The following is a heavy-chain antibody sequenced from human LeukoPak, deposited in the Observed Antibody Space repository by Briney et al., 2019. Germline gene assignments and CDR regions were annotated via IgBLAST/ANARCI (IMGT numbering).Heavy chain of an antibody. J-gene: IGHJ6*02. CDR1: GGTFSSYA. CDR3: ARGPGIAVAGTNGMDV. Sequence: SVKVSCKASGGTFSSYAISWVRQAPGQGLEWMGGIIPIFGTANYAQKFQGRVTMTRNTSISTAYMELSSLRSEDTAVYYCARGPGIAVAGTNGMDVWGQGATVTVSS. CDR2: IIPIFGTA. D-gene: IGHD6-19*01. V-gene: IGHV1-69*05.